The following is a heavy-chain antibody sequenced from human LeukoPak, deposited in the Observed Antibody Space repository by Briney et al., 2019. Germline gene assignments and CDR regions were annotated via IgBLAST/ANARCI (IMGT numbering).Heavy chain of an antibody. D-gene: IGHD5-12*01. CDR2: IYHSGST. Sequence: SETLSLTCTVSDYFISSGYYWGWLRQPPVKGLEWIGSIYHSGSTYYNPSLKSRVTIFVDTSKNQFSLKLNSVTAADTAAYYCAGGRMVATNDYWGQGTLVTVSS. CDR3: AGGRMVATNDY. J-gene: IGHJ4*02. CDR1: DYFISSGYY. V-gene: IGHV4-38-2*02.